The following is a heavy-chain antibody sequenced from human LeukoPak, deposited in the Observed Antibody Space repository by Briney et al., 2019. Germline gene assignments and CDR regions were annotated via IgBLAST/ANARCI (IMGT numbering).Heavy chain of an antibody. D-gene: IGHD3-10*01. CDR1: GGSISSRNW. J-gene: IGHJ6*03. V-gene: IGHV4-4*02. Sequence: PSGTLSPTCAVSGGSISSRNWWSWVRQPPGKGLEWIGEVHHSGSTNYKPSLKSRVNISVDKSNNQFSLRLSSVTAADTAVYYCARVRGFGADYYYYYMDVWGKGIMVTVSS. CDR2: VHHSGST. CDR3: ARVRGFGADYYYYYMDV.